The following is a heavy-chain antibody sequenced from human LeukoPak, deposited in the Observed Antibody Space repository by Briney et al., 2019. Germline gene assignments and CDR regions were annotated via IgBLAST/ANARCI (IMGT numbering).Heavy chain of an antibody. J-gene: IGHJ4*02. Sequence: PGGSLRLSCAASGFTFSSYSMNWVRQAPGKGLEWVSYISSSSSTIYYADSVKGRFTISRGNAKNSLYLQMNSLRAEDTAVYYCARGHGMGTDYWGQGTLVTVSS. CDR1: GFTFSSYS. CDR3: ARGHGMGTDY. CDR2: ISSSSSTI. D-gene: IGHD3-10*01. V-gene: IGHV3-48*01.